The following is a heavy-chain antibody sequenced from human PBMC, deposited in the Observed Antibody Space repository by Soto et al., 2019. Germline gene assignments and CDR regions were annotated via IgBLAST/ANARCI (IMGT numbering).Heavy chain of an antibody. D-gene: IGHD2-8*02. CDR3: AKARGRSTPAPGGY. CDR2: VSGSGDST. CDR1: GFTFGSYA. Sequence: GGSLRLSCAASGFTFGSYAMSWVRQAPGRGLEWVSAVSGSGDSTYNADSVKGRFTISRDNSKYTLYLQMNSMGAEDTAVYYCAKARGRSTPAPGGYWGQGSLVTVSS. J-gene: IGHJ4*02. V-gene: IGHV3-23*01.